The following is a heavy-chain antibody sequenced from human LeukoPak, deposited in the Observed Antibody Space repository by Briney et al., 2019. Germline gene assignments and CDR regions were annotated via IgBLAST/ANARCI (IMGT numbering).Heavy chain of an antibody. CDR3: ARRDMTALTAYVFDI. D-gene: IGHD4-11*01. Sequence: SETLSLTCTVSGGSISSSSYYWGWIRQPPGKGLEWIGGIYYSGSTYYNPSLNSRVTISVDTSKNQFSLKLRSVTAADTAVYYCARRDMTALTAYVFDIWGQGTMVTVSS. CDR2: IYYSGST. V-gene: IGHV4-39*01. J-gene: IGHJ3*02. CDR1: GGSISSSSYY.